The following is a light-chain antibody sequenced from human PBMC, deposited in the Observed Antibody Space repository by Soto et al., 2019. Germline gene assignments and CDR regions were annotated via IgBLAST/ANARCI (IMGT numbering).Light chain of an antibody. CDR1: RRDVGGYNY. CDR2: EVT. J-gene: IGLJ2*01. Sequence: QSALTQPPSASGSPGQSVRISCTGTRRDVGGYNYVAWYQQHPGKAPKLIIYEVTKRPSGVPDRFSGSKSGNTASLTVSGLQAEDEADYYCASKTTSAPVLFGGGTKLTVL. CDR3: ASKTTSAPVL. V-gene: IGLV2-8*01.